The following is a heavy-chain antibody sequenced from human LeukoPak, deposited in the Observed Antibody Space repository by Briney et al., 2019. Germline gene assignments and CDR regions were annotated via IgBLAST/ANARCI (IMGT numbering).Heavy chain of an antibody. Sequence: PGGSLRLSCAASRFTFSNYGMHWVRQAPGKGLEWVAVIWYDGSNKYYADSVKGRFSISRDDSKKTLYLQMNSLRAEDTAVYYCARAGVGTYGMDVWGQGTTVTVSS. CDR2: IWYDGSNK. V-gene: IGHV3-33*08. D-gene: IGHD1-14*01. J-gene: IGHJ6*02. CDR3: ARAGVGTYGMDV. CDR1: RFTFSNYG.